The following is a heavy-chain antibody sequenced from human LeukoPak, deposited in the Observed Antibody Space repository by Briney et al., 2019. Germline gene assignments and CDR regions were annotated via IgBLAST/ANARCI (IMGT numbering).Heavy chain of an antibody. D-gene: IGHD2-2*01. CDR3: VRVVVPAAREYYYYMDV. V-gene: IGHV4-61*02. CDR1: GGSINSGSYY. Sequence: PSETLSLTCTVSGGSINSGSYYWSWIRQPAGKGLEWIGRIYTSGSTNYNPSLKSRVTISVDTTKNQFSLKLSSVTAADTAVYYCVRVVVPAAREYYYYMDVWGKGTTVTISS. CDR2: IYTSGST. J-gene: IGHJ6*03.